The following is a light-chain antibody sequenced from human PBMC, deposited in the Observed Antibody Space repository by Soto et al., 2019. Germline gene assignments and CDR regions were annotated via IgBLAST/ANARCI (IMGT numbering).Light chain of an antibody. CDR2: GAS. CDR1: QSVSSIY. Sequence: EIVLTQSPGTLSLSPGERATLSCRASQSVSSIYLGWYQQKPGQAPRLLIYGASSRATGIPDRFSGSGSGTDFTLTISRLEPEDFAVYYCQQYGSSLPFGGGTKVEIK. CDR3: QQYGSSLP. V-gene: IGKV3-20*01. J-gene: IGKJ4*01.